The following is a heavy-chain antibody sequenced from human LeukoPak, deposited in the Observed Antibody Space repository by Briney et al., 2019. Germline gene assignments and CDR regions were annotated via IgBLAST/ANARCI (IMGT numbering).Heavy chain of an antibody. CDR2: ISSNGGST. CDR1: GFTFSSYA. Sequence: GGSLSLSCAASGFTFSSYAMHWVRQAPGKGLEYVSAISSNGGSTYYANSVKGRFTISRDNSKNTLYLQMGSLRAEDMAVYYCAREASGSSHLDYWGQGTLVTVSS. J-gene: IGHJ4*02. V-gene: IGHV3-64*01. D-gene: IGHD1-26*01. CDR3: AREASGSSHLDY.